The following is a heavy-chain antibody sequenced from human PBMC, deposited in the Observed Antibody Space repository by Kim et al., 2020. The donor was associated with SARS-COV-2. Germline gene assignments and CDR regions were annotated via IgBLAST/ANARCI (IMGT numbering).Heavy chain of an antibody. Sequence: SETLSLTCTVSGGSISSYYWSWIRQPPGKGLEWIGYIYYSGSTNYNPSLKSRVTISVDTSKNQFSLKLSSVTAADTAVYYCARQHTPLYYNTWGQGTLVTVSS. V-gene: IGHV4-59*13. CDR1: GGSISSYY. D-gene: IGHD2-8*01. CDR3: ARQHTPLYYNT. J-gene: IGHJ5*02. CDR2: IYYSGST.